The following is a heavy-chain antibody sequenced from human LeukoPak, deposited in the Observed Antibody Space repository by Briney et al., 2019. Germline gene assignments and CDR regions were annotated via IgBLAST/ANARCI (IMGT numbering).Heavy chain of an antibody. J-gene: IGHJ6*03. D-gene: IGHD3-10*01. CDR2: IYSGGST. CDR1: GFTVSSNY. CDR3: ASGSGSYRTPYYYMDV. V-gene: IGHV3-53*01. Sequence: GGSLRLSCAASGFTVSSNYMSWGRRAPGKGLEGVSVIYSGGSTYYADSVKGRFTISRDNSKNTLYPQMNSLGAEDTAVYSCASGSGSYRTPYYYMDVWGTGTTVTASS.